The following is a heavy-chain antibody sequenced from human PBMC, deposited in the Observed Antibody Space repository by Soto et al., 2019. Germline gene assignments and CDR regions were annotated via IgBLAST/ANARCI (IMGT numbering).Heavy chain of an antibody. CDR3: AKAFSWYDY. CDR2: ISGSGGST. V-gene: IGHV3-23*01. D-gene: IGHD6-13*01. CDR1: GFTFSSYA. J-gene: IGHJ4*02. Sequence: EVPLLESGGGLIQPGGSLRLSCAASGFTFSSYAMNWVRQAPGKGLEWVSGISGSGGSTYYADSVKGRFTISRDNSKNTLYLQMSRLRAEDTAVYYCAKAFSWYDYWGQGTLVTVSS.